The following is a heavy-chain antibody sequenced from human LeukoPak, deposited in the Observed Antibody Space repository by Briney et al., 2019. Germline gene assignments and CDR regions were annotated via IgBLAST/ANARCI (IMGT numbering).Heavy chain of an antibody. CDR3: AKATTGIAVAGYYFDY. CDR1: AFSFSTYA. CDR2: ISGSGDNT. Sequence: PGRSLRLSCAASAFSFSTYAMSWVRLAPGKGLVWVSSISGSGDNTYYAESVKGRFTISRDNSKNTQYLQMNSLRAEDTAVYYCAKATTGIAVAGYYFDYWGQGTLVTVSS. D-gene: IGHD6-19*01. V-gene: IGHV3-23*01. J-gene: IGHJ4*02.